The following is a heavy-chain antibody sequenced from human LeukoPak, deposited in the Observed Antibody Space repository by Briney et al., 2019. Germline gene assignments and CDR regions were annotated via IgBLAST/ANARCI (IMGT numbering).Heavy chain of an antibody. D-gene: IGHD3-3*01. V-gene: IGHV1-24*01. CDR2: FDDEDGET. CDR1: GYTLTELS. CDR3: ATTNLRFLEWLPPDY. Sequence: ASVKVSCKVSGYTLTELSMNWVGQAPGKGEERMGGFDDEDGETIYAQKLQGRDTITEETSKDTEYMEMSSLRSDDTAVYYCATTNLRFLEWLPPDYWGQGTLVTVSS. J-gene: IGHJ4*02.